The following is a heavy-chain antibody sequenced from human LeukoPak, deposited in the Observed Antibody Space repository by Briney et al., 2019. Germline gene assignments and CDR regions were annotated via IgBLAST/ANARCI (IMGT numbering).Heavy chain of an antibody. Sequence: GGSLRLSCAASGFTFSSYEMNWVRQAPGKGLEWVSYISSSGSTIYYADSVKGRFTISRDNAKHSLYLQMNSLRAEDTAVYYCAELGITMIGGVWGKGTTVTISS. CDR2: ISSSGSTI. V-gene: IGHV3-48*03. J-gene: IGHJ6*04. D-gene: IGHD3-10*02. CDR1: GFTFSSYE. CDR3: AELGITMIGGV.